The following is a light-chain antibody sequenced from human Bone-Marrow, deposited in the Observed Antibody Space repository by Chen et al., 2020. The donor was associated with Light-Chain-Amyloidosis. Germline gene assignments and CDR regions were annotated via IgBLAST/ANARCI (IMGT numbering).Light chain of an antibody. Sequence: QSALTQPAPVSGSPGQSITISCTGTSSDVGGDNQVSCYQQHPDKAPQLMIYEVTNLPSWVPARFSGSKSDNTASLTISGLQTEDEAGYFCSSYPITNTLVFGSGTRVTVL. CDR1: SSDVGGDNQ. CDR2: EVT. CDR3: SSYPITNTLV. V-gene: IGLV2-14*01. J-gene: IGLJ1*01.